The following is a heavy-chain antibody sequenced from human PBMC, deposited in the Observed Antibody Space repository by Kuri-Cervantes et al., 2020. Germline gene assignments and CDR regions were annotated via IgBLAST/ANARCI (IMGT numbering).Heavy chain of an antibody. CDR1: GFTFSSYW. Sequence: GESLKISCAASGFTFSSYWMHWVRQAPGKGLVWVSRINSDGSSTSYADSVKGRFTISRDNAKNTLYLQMNSLRAEDTAVYYCARVWREMAPPGYWGQGTLVTVSS. D-gene: IGHD5-24*01. CDR2: INSDGSST. V-gene: IGHV3-74*01. CDR3: ARVWREMAPPGY. J-gene: IGHJ4*02.